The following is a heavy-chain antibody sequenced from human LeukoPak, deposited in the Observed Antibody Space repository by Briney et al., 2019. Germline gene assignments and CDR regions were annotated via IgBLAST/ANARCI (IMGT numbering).Heavy chain of an antibody. CDR1: GFTFSSYA. V-gene: IGHV3-23*01. J-gene: IGHJ6*03. Sequence: GSLRLSCAASGFTFSSYAMSWVRQAPGKGLEWVSAISGSGGSTYYTDSVKGRFTISRDNSKNTLYLQMNSLRAEDTAVYYCAKAGETEPTSYYYSMDVWGKGTTVTVSS. D-gene: IGHD2/OR15-2a*01. CDR3: AKAGETEPTSYYYSMDV. CDR2: ISGSGGST.